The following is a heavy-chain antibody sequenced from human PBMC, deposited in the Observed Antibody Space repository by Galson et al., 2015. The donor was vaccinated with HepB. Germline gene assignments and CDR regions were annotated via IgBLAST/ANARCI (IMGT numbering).Heavy chain of an antibody. D-gene: IGHD3-22*01. J-gene: IGHJ5*02. CDR3: ARHVLDALYYYDSRINWFDP. CDR2: IYYSGST. Sequence: SETLSLTCTVSGGSISSSSYYWGWIRQPPGKGLEWIGSIYYSGSTYYNPSLKSRVTISVDTSKNQFSLKLSSVTAADTAVYYCARHVLDALYYYDSRINWFDPWGQGTLVTVSS. V-gene: IGHV4-39*01. CDR1: GGSISSSSYY.